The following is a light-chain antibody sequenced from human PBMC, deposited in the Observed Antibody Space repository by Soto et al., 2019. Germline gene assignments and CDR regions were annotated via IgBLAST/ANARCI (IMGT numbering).Light chain of an antibody. CDR3: QQYNSYSIT. Sequence: DIQMTQSPSTLSTSVGDRVTITCRASQSISSHLAWYQQKPGKAPKVLIYDASNLESGVPSRFSGSGSGTEFTLTNNSLQPDDFATYYCQQYNSYSITFGQGTRLEIK. CDR1: QSISSH. J-gene: IGKJ5*01. CDR2: DAS. V-gene: IGKV1-5*01.